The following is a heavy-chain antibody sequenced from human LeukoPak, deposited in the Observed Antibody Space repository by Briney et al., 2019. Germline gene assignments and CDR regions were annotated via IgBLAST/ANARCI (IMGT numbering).Heavy chain of an antibody. V-gene: IGHV6-1*01. Sequence: SQTLSLTFAISGDSVSGNIPTWNWIRQSPARGLEWLGSTSYTSSWHNVYAESVKSRITINPATSKNQFSLLLNSVTPEDTAVYYCAKSGSYLEYLQHRGQGTPVTVSS. CDR3: AKSGSYLEYLQH. CDR1: GDSVSGNIPT. D-gene: IGHD1-26*01. CDR2: TSYTSSWHN. J-gene: IGHJ1*01.